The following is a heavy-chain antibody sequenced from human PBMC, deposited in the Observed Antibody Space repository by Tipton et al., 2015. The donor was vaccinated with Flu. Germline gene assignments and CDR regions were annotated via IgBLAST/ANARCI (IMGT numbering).Heavy chain of an antibody. V-gene: IGHV1-2*06. J-gene: IGHJ6*02. CDR2: LNPNTGST. D-gene: IGHD6-13*01. CDR1: GYIFTAYY. Sequence: QLVQSGAVLRRPGASVKVSCKASGYIFTAYYIHWVRQAPGQGLEWMGRLNPNTGSTNYAQRFQGRVTMTRDRTINTVHMEFSSLRYDDTAVYFCARDRADSTSWLNDYGMDVWGQGTTVIVSS. CDR3: ARDRADSTSWLNDYGMDV.